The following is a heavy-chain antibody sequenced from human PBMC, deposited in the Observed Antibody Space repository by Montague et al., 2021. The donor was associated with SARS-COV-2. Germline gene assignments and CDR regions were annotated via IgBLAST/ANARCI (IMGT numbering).Heavy chain of an antibody. D-gene: IGHD2-8*01. CDR3: ATNKYCTLHDCLHGRHYFDH. J-gene: IGHJ4*02. CDR2: ISRSGATI. CDR1: GFDFFNFD. V-gene: IGHV3-48*03. Sequence: SLRLSCSASGFDFFNFDMAWVRQAPGRGLEWISDISRSGATILYXDSLKGRFTISRDNIQKSLYLQMNSLRAEDTAVYYCATNKYCTLHDCLHGRHYFDHWGQGTLVTVSS.